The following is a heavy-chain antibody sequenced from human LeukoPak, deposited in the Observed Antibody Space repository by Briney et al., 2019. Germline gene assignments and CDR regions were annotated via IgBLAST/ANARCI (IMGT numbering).Heavy chain of an antibody. D-gene: IGHD7-27*01. CDR2: IYFTGST. CDR1: GGSISSGGYY. CDR3: STGAIPGPSWYFDY. Sequence: PSETLSLTCTVSGGSISSGGYYWSWIRQPPGKGLEWLGYIYFTGSTNYNPSLESRISISVDTSTKQFSLKLTSVTAADTAMYASSTGAIPGPSWYFDYWGLGTLVTVSS. V-gene: IGHV4-61*08. J-gene: IGHJ4*02.